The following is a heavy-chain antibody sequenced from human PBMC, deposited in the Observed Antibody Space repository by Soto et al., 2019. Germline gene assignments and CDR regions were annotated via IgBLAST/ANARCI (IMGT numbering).Heavy chain of an antibody. CDR2: INPSGGST. J-gene: IGHJ4*02. D-gene: IGHD3-9*01. CDR3: VTLLRYFDWLKGSFDH. CDR1: GYAFTSYY. V-gene: IGHV1-46*03. Sequence: GAAVKVSCKASGYAFTSYYIHWVRQAPGQGLEWMGIINPSGGSTSYAQKFQGRVTMTRDTPTSAVYMELSSLGSEDTAVYYCVTLLRYFDWLKGSFDHWGQGTQVTVFS.